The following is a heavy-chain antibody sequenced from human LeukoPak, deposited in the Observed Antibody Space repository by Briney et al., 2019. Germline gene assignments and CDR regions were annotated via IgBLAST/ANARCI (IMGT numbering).Heavy chain of an antibody. Sequence: WGSLRLSCAASGFTFSTYAMNWVRQAPAKGLEWVSTIGGGGPTTDYADSVKDRFTISRDNSKNTLYLQMNSLRAEDTAVYFCARGFLGGTDQYFDSWGQGTLVTVSS. V-gene: IGHV3-23*01. CDR1: GFTFSTYA. CDR3: ARGFLGGTDQYFDS. J-gene: IGHJ4*02. D-gene: IGHD6-19*01. CDR2: IGGGGPTT.